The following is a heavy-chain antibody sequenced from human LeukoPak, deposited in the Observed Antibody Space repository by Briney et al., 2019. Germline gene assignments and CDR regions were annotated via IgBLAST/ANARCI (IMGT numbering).Heavy chain of an antibody. Sequence: GGSLRLSCAASGFTFSTYNMNWVRQAPGKGLEWVSHISSSSSTIYYADSVKGRFTISRDNAKNSLYLQMNSLRAEDTAVYYCAIHRYSSGPWEYWGQGTLVTVSS. V-gene: IGHV3-48*04. CDR1: GFTFSTYN. CDR2: ISSSSSTI. CDR3: AIHRYSSGPWEY. D-gene: IGHD6-19*01. J-gene: IGHJ4*02.